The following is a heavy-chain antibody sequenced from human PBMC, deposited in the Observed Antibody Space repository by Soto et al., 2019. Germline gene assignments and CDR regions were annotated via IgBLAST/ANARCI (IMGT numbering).Heavy chain of an antibody. Sequence: QVQLVQSGAEVKKPGASVKVSCKASGYTFSGYAMGWVRQAPGQGLEWLGWISAYNGNTDYAQKFQGRVTMTTDSSTSTADMELRSLTSDHTAVYYCARPFGDYGDYAWSLRYWGQGTLVTVSS. CDR3: ARPFGDYGDYAWSLRY. D-gene: IGHD4-17*01. CDR2: ISAYNGNT. V-gene: IGHV1-18*01. CDR1: GYTFSGYA. J-gene: IGHJ4*02.